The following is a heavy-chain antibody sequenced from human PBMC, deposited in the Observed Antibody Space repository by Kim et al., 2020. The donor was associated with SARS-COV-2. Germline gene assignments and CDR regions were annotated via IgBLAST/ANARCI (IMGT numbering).Heavy chain of an antibody. J-gene: IGHJ4*02. V-gene: IGHV4-30-2*05. CDR3: ARIVLMTTVTAIDY. D-gene: IGHD4-4*01. Sequence: LAPKSRVTLSVDTTKHQFSLKLSSVTGADTAVYYCARIVLMTTVTAIDYWGQGTLVTVSS.